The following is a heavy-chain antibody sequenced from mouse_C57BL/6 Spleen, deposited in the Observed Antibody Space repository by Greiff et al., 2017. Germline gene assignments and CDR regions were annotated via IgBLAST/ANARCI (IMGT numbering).Heavy chain of an antibody. CDR2: IYPGDGDT. CDR1: GYAFSSYW. Sequence: VMLVESGAELVKPGASVKISCKASGYAFSSYWMNWVKQRPGKGLEWIGQIYPGDGDTNYNGKFKGKATLTADKSSSTAYMQLSSLTSEDSAVYFCARNYGNGYFDVWGTGTTVTVSS. V-gene: IGHV1-80*01. D-gene: IGHD2-1*01. J-gene: IGHJ1*03. CDR3: ARNYGNGYFDV.